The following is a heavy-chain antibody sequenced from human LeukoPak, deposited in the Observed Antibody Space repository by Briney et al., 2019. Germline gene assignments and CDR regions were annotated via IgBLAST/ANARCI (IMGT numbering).Heavy chain of an antibody. Sequence: GGSLRLSCAASGFTFSSYAMSWARQAPGKGLEWVSAISGSGGSTYYADSVKGRFTISRDNSKNTLYLQMNSLRAEDTAVYYCAKVAQYYYDSSGSYYFDYWGQGTLVTVSS. CDR2: ISGSGGST. V-gene: IGHV3-23*01. D-gene: IGHD3-22*01. J-gene: IGHJ4*02. CDR3: AKVAQYYYDSSGSYYFDY. CDR1: GFTFSSYA.